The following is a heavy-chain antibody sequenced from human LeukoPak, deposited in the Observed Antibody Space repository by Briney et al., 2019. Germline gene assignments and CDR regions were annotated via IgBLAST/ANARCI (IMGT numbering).Heavy chain of an antibody. CDR2: IYTGGNT. Sequence: GGLLSFSCAAAGIIVSSNNMNLVRLAAGRGLEWVSVIYTGGNTYYADSVKGRFTISRDNSKNTLFLQMNNLRAEDTAVYYCTRENPAILRLFDYWGQGTLVTVSS. CDR3: TRENPAILRLFDY. D-gene: IGHD2-2*01. V-gene: IGHV3-53*01. CDR1: GIIVSSNN. J-gene: IGHJ4*02.